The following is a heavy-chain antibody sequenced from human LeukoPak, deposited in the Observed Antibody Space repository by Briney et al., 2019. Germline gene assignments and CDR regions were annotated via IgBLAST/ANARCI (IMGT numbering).Heavy chain of an antibody. Sequence: PSETLSLTCTVSGGSISSYYWSWIRQPAGKGLEWIGRIYTSGSTNYNLSLKSRVTMSVDTSKNQFSLKLSSVTAADTAVYYCARRWNFRGYGDYRVWGQGTLVTVSS. CDR1: GGSISSYY. J-gene: IGHJ4*02. CDR3: ARRWNFRGYGDYRV. V-gene: IGHV4-4*07. CDR2: IYTSGST. D-gene: IGHD4-17*01.